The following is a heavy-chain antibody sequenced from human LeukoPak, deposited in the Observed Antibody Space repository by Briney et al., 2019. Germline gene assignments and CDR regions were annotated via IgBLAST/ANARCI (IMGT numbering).Heavy chain of an antibody. V-gene: IGHV3-21*04. CDR2: ISSTSYI. CDR3: ARAKSAWYFED. CDR1: GFTFTSYT. J-gene: IGHJ4*02. Sequence: GGSLRLSCAASGFTFTSYTINWVRQAPGKGLEWVSSISSTSYIYFADSVKGRFTISRDNAKNSVYLQMNSLRAEDTAVYYCARAKSAWYFEDWGQGTLVTVSS. D-gene: IGHD3-3*02.